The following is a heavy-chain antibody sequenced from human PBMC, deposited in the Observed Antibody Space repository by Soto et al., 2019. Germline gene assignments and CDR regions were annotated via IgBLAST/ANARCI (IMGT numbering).Heavy chain of an antibody. CDR2: ISGSGGST. Sequence: EVQLLESGGGLVQPGGSLRLSCAASGFTFSSYAMSWVRQAPGKGLEWVSAISGSGGSTYYADSVKGRFTITRDNSKNTLYMQMKRLRAEDTAVYYCAKDLQRMAAAGTPWFDPWGQGTLVTVSS. D-gene: IGHD6-13*01. CDR1: GFTFSSYA. CDR3: AKDLQRMAAAGTPWFDP. J-gene: IGHJ5*02. V-gene: IGHV3-23*01.